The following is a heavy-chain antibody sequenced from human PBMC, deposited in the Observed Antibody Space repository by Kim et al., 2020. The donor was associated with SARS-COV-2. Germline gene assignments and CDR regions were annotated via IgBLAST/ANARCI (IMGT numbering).Heavy chain of an antibody. CDR2: ISSSGSTI. Sequence: GGSLRLSCAASGFTFSSYEMNWVRQAPGKGLEWVSYISSSGSTIYYADSVKVRFTISRDNAKNSLYLQMNSLRAEDTAVYYCVRASRKRVGATPYFDYWGKGTLVTVST. V-gene: IGHV3-48*03. D-gene: IGHD1-26*01. CDR3: VRASRKRVGATPYFDY. J-gene: IGHJ4*02. CDR1: GFTFSSYE.